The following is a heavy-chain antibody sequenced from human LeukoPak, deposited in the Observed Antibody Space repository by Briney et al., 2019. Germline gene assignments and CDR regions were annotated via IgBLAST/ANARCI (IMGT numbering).Heavy chain of an antibody. CDR2: IYYSGST. CDR1: GGSISSYY. D-gene: IGHD3-10*01. V-gene: IGHV4-59*01. Sequence: SGTLSLTCTVSGGSISSYYWSWIRQPPGKGLEWIGYIYYSGSTNYNPSLKSRVTISVDTSKNQFSLKLSSVTAADTAVYYCAREVYYGSGSYLDYWGQGTLVTVSS. J-gene: IGHJ4*02. CDR3: AREVYYGSGSYLDY.